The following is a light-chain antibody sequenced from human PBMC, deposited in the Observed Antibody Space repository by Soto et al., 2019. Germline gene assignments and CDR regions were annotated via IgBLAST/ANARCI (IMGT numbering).Light chain of an antibody. V-gene: IGLV2-14*01. J-gene: IGLJ2*01. CDR2: DVS. Sequence: QSALTQPASVSGSPGQSITISCTGTSSDVGGYNYVSWYQQHPGKAPKLMIYDVSNRPSGVSNRFSVSKSGNTAYLTISGLQAEDEADYYCSSYTRSSTLVVFGGGTKLTVL. CDR3: SSYTRSSTLVV. CDR1: SSDVGGYNY.